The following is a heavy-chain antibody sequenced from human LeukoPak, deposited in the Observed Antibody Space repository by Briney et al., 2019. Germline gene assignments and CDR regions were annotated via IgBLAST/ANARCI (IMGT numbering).Heavy chain of an antibody. D-gene: IGHD1-26*01. V-gene: IGHV3-30*18. Sequence: GGSLRLSCAASGFTFSSYGMPWVRQAPGKGLEWVAVISYDGSNKYYADSVKGRFTISRDNSKNTLYLQMNSLRAEDTAVYYCAKDKGGSGSYVAFDIWGQGTMVTVSS. J-gene: IGHJ3*02. CDR3: AKDKGGSGSYVAFDI. CDR2: ISYDGSNK. CDR1: GFTFSSYG.